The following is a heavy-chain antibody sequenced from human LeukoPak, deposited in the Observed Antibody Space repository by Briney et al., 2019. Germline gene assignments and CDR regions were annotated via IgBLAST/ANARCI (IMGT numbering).Heavy chain of an antibody. Sequence: RGASVKVSCKASGGTFSSYAISWVRQAPGQGLEWMGGIIPIFGTANYAQKFQGRVTITADKSTSTAYMELSSLRSEDTAVYYCARDRGSPYGSGSYPDYYYYGMDVWGKGTTVTVSS. CDR2: IIPIFGTA. CDR3: ARDRGSPYGSGSYPDYYYYGMDV. J-gene: IGHJ6*04. V-gene: IGHV1-69*06. CDR1: GGTFSSYA. D-gene: IGHD3-10*01.